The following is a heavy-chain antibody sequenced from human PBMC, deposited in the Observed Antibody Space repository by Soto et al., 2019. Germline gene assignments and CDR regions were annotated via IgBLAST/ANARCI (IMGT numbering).Heavy chain of an antibody. Sequence: SVKVSCKASGGTLSSFINYPINWLRQAPGQGLEWMGGIVPNVGTVNYAQKFQGRVTITADKSTGTAYMEVSSLRSEDTALYYCARRDTSGFLRYFDNWGQGTLVTVSS. D-gene: IGHD3-3*01. J-gene: IGHJ4*02. V-gene: IGHV1-69*06. CDR3: ARRDTSGFLRYFDN. CDR2: IVPNVGTV. CDR1: GGTLSSFINYP.